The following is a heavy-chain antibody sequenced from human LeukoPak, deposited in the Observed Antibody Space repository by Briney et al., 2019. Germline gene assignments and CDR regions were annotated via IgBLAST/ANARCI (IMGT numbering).Heavy chain of an antibody. Sequence: ASVKVSCKASGYTFTGYYMHWVRQAPGQGLECMGWINPNSGGTNYAQKFQGRVTMTRDTSISTAYMELSRLRSDDTAVYYCASGYSRREIYGMDVWGQGTTVTVSS. CDR2: INPNSGGT. CDR3: ASGYSRREIYGMDV. V-gene: IGHV1-2*02. J-gene: IGHJ6*02. CDR1: GYTFTGYY. D-gene: IGHD5-18*01.